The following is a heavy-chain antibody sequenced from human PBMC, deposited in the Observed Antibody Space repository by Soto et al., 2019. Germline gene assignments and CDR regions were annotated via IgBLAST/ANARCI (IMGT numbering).Heavy chain of an antibody. CDR1: EFTFRSYW. D-gene: IGHD1-7*01. CDR3: ARSLPGTYGAFDL. J-gene: IGHJ3*01. CDR2: ISGDGSST. V-gene: IGHV3-74*01. Sequence: EVQLVDSGGGLVQPGGSLRLSCAASEFTFRSYWMHWVRQSPGKGLVWVSRISGDGSSTTYADSVRGRFTISRDNAKNPVYLQMDSLRAEDTAVYYCARSLPGTYGAFDLWGQGTIVTVSS.